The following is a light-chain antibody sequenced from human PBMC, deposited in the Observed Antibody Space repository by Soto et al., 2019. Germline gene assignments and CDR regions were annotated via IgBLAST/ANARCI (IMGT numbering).Light chain of an antibody. J-gene: IGLJ2*01. V-gene: IGLV1-40*01. CDR1: SSNIGARYD. Sequence: QSVLTQPPSVSGAPGQRVTISCTGSSSNIGARYDVHWYQRLPGTAPKLLIYSNNNRPSGVPDRFSGSKSGTSASLAITGLQAEDEADYYCQAYDSSLSAVVFGGGTKLTVL. CDR3: QAYDSSLSAVV. CDR2: SNN.